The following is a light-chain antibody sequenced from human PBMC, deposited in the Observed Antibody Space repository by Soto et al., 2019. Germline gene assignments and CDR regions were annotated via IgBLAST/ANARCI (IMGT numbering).Light chain of an antibody. Sequence: DIQLTQSPSLLSASVGDRVTITCRASHDISTYLAWYQQKPGKATKLMIYEASTLQSGVTSRFSGSGSGTEFTLTISGLLPEDFATYHCQQSYSPPWTFGHGTRWIT. CDR2: EAS. J-gene: IGKJ1*01. CDR1: HDISTY. V-gene: IGKV1-9*01. CDR3: QQSYSPPWT.